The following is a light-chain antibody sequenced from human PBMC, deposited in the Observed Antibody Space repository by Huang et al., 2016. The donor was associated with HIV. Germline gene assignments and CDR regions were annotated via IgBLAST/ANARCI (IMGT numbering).Light chain of an antibody. CDR1: QGISNS. J-gene: IGKJ5*01. Sequence: DIQMTQSPSSLSASVGDRVTITCRASQGISNSLAWYQQKPGKAPQLLLYAASRLKSGVPSRFSGSGSGTDYTLTISSLQPEDFATYYCQQYYSTPPITFGQGTRLEIK. CDR2: AAS. V-gene: IGKV1-NL1*01. CDR3: QQYYSTPPIT.